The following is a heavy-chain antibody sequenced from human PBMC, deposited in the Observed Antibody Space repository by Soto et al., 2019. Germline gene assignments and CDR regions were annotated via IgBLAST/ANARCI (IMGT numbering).Heavy chain of an antibody. J-gene: IGHJ4*02. CDR1: GGSISSSNW. D-gene: IGHD6-13*01. Sequence: SETLSLTCAVSGGSISSSNWWSWVRQPPGKGLEWIGEIYHSGSTNYNPSLKSRVTISVDKSKNQFSLKLSSVTAADTAVYYCASVPKIAAAGSGLFDYWGQGTLVTVSS. CDR3: ASVPKIAAAGSGLFDY. CDR2: IYHSGST. V-gene: IGHV4-4*02.